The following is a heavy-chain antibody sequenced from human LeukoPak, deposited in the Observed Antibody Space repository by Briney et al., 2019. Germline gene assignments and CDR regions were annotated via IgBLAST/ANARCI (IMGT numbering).Heavy chain of an antibody. V-gene: IGHV3-7*01. CDR3: AREGVGRYYYYYYMDV. Sequence: GGSLRLSCAASGFTFSSYEMNWVRQAPGKGLEWVANIKQDGSEKYYVDSVKGRFTISRDNAKNSLFLQMNSLRAEDTAVYYCAREGVGRYYYYYYMDVWGKGTTVTVSS. D-gene: IGHD1-26*01. J-gene: IGHJ6*03. CDR1: GFTFSSYE. CDR2: IKQDGSEK.